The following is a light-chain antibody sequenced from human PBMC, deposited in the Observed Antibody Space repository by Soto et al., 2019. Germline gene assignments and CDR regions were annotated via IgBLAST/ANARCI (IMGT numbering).Light chain of an antibody. V-gene: IGKV3-20*01. Sequence: EIVLTQSPGTLSLSPGERATLSCRASQSVSSSYLAWYQQKAGQAPRLLIYGSSSRATGIPDRFSGSGSGTDFTLTISRLEPEDFAVYYCQQYGGSPRTFGQGTKLEIK. J-gene: IGKJ2*01. CDR3: QQYGGSPRT. CDR2: GSS. CDR1: QSVSSSY.